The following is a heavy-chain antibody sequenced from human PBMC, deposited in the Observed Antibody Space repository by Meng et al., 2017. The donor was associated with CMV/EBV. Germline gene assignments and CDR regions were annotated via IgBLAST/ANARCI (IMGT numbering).Heavy chain of an antibody. CDR3: AREGTSHWSIYYYYGMDV. CDR2: INSDGSST. D-gene: IGHD2-2*01. V-gene: IGHV3-74*01. Sequence: GESLKISCAASGFTFSSYRMHWVRQAPGKGLGWVSRINSDGSSTTYADSVKGRFTISRDNAKNSLYLQMNSLRAEDTAVYYCAREGTSHWSIYYYYGMDVWGQGTTVTVSS. CDR1: GFTFSSYR. J-gene: IGHJ6*02.